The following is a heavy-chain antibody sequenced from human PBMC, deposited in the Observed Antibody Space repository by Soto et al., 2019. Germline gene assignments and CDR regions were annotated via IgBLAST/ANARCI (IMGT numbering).Heavy chain of an antibody. J-gene: IGHJ5*02. D-gene: IGHD6-6*01. CDR1: GGSISSYY. CDR2: IYYSGST. V-gene: IGHV4-59*01. Sequence: ETLSLTCTVSGGSISSYYWSWIRQPPGKGLEWIGYIYYSGSTNYNPSLKSRVTISVDTSKNQFSLKLSSVTAADTAVYYCARELVAEPRSRIAARPGWFDPWGQGTLVTVSS. CDR3: ARELVAEPRSRIAARPGWFDP.